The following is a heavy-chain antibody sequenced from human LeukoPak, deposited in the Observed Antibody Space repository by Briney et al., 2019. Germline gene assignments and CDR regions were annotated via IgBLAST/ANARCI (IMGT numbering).Heavy chain of an antibody. CDR1: GGTFSSYA. D-gene: IGHD4-23*01. Sequence: SVKVSCKASGGTFSSYAIGWVRQAPGQGLEWMGGIIPIFGTANYAQKFQGRVTITTDESTSTAYMELSSLRSEDTAVYYCARSGPDYGGNLGNAFDIWGQGTMVTVSS. V-gene: IGHV1-69*05. CDR2: IIPIFGTA. J-gene: IGHJ3*02. CDR3: ARSGPDYGGNLGNAFDI.